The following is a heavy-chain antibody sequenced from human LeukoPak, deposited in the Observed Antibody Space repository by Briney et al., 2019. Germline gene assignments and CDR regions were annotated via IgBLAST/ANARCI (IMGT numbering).Heavy chain of an antibody. D-gene: IGHD3-10*01. V-gene: IGHV4-39*01. CDR2: IYYTGST. Sequence: PSETLSLTCTVSGGSISTSSDYWSWIRQPPGKRPEWIGTIYYTGSTYYNPSLKSRVTISVDASKNQFSLILSSVTAADTAVYYCARRPGSGSRHFDYWGQGTLVTVSS. CDR1: GGSISTSSDY. J-gene: IGHJ4*02. CDR3: ARRPGSGSRHFDY.